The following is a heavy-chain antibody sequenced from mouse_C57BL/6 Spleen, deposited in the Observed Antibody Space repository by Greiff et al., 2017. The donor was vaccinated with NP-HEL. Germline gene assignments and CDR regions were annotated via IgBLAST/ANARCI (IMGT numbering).Heavy chain of an antibody. CDR1: GYSITSGYY. CDR2: ISYDGSN. V-gene: IGHV3-6*01. CDR3: ARVGGWDEDY. Sequence: EVQLVESGPGLVKPSQSLSLTCSVTGYSITSGYYWNWIRQFPGNKLEWMGYISYDGSNNYNPSLKNRISITRDTSKNQFFLKLNSVTTEDTATYYCARVGGWDEDYWGQGTTLTVSS. J-gene: IGHJ2*01. D-gene: IGHD4-1*01.